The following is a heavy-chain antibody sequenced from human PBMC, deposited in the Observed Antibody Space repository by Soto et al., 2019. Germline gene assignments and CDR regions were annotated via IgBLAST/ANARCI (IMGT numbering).Heavy chain of an antibody. J-gene: IGHJ4*02. V-gene: IGHV4-30-2*01. Sequence: SETLSLTCAVSGGSISSGGYSWSWIRQPPGKGLEWIGYIYHSGSTYYNPSLKSRFTISRDNAKNSLYLQMNSLRAEDTALYYCAKDLGYNSSSPYFDYWGQGTLVTVSS. CDR2: IYHSGST. CDR3: AKDLGYNSSSPYFDY. D-gene: IGHD6-6*01. CDR1: GGSISSGGYS.